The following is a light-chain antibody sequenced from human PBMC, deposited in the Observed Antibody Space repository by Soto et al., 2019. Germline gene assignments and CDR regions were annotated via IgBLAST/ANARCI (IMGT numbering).Light chain of an antibody. J-gene: IGKJ1*01. CDR2: GAS. CDR1: QSVSSNN. Sequence: EIVLTQSPGTLSLSPGERATLSCRASQSVSSNNLVWYQQKPGQAPRLLIHGASNRAPGIADRFSGSGSGTDFTLTISRLEPEDFAVYYCQQYGNSLWTFGQGTKVEIK. CDR3: QQYGNSLWT. V-gene: IGKV3-20*01.